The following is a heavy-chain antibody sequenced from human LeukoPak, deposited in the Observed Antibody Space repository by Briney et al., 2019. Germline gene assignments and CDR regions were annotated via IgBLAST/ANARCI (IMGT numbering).Heavy chain of an antibody. J-gene: IGHJ4*02. CDR2: ISGSGGSK. V-gene: IGHV3-23*01. CDR3: AKDLGYDYVWGSYRLTL. Sequence: GGSLRLSCAASGFTLSSYAMSWVRQAPGKGLEWVSAISGSGGSKYYADSVKGRFTISRDNSKNTLYLQMNSLRAEDTAVYYCAKDLGYDYVWGSYRLTLWGQGTLVTVSS. CDR1: GFTLSSYA. D-gene: IGHD3-16*02.